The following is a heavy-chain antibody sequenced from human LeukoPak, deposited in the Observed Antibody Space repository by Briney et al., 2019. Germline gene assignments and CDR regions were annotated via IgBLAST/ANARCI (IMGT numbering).Heavy chain of an antibody. J-gene: IGHJ4*02. Sequence: SETLSLTCTVSDYSMKTDYYWGWIRQSRGKGLEWIGTIFHSGKTYSNPSLKSRVTVSIDTSKNQLSLELTSVTAADTAVYFCAKVGVGVTYFDHWGQGTPVTVSS. V-gene: IGHV4-38-2*02. CDR2: IFHSGKT. CDR1: DYSMKTDYY. CDR3: AKVGVGVTYFDH. D-gene: IGHD3-16*01.